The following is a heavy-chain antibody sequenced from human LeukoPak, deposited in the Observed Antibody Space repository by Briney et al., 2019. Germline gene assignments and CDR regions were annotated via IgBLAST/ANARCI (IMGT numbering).Heavy chain of an antibody. Sequence: GGSLTLSCAASGFTFSGLWMRWVPQAPGKGLVGVGFIRSKAYGGTTEYDASVKGRFPISRDGPKSIAYLQMNSLKTEDTAVYYCTRDGGSCTNGVCYYFDLWRRGTGVSVFS. CDR3: TRDGGSCTNGVCYYFDL. J-gene: IGHJ4*02. CDR2: IRSKAYGGTT. V-gene: IGHV3-49*04. D-gene: IGHD2-8*01. CDR1: GFTFSGLW.